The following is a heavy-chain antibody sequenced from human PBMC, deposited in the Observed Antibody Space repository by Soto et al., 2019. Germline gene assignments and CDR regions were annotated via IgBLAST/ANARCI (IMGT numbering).Heavy chain of an antibody. Sequence: LSLTCTVSGGSISGYYWSWIRQPPGKGLEWIGYIYYSGSTNYNPSLKSRVTISVDTSKNQFSLKLSSVTAADTAVYYCARGSTVTTFFDYWGQGTLVTVSS. J-gene: IGHJ4*02. CDR3: ARGSTVTTFFDY. CDR2: IYYSGST. CDR1: GGSISGYY. D-gene: IGHD4-17*01. V-gene: IGHV4-59*01.